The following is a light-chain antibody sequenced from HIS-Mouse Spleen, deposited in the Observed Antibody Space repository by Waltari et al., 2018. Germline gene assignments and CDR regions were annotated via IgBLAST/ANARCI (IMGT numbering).Light chain of an antibody. CDR1: QSVSSSY. V-gene: IGKV3-20*01. CDR3: QQYGSSPET. J-gene: IGKJ1*01. CDR2: GAS. Sequence: EIVFTQSPGTLSLSPGERATLPCRASQSVSSSYLAWYQQKPGQAPRLLIYGASSRATGIPDRFSGSGSGTDFTLTISRLEPEDFAVYYCQQYGSSPETFGQGTKVEIK.